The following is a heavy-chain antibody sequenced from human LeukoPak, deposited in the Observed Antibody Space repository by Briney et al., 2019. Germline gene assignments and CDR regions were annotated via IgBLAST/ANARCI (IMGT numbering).Heavy chain of an antibody. J-gene: IGHJ4*02. D-gene: IGHD1-26*01. V-gene: IGHV3-30*04. CDR1: GFTFSSYA. Sequence: GRSLRLSCAASGFTFSSYAMHWVRQAPGKGLEWVAVISYDGSNKYYADSVKGRFTISRDNSKNTLYLQMNSLRTEDTAVFYCARDRGFSGRSNFDYWGQGTLVTVSS. CDR3: ARDRGFSGRSNFDY. CDR2: ISYDGSNK.